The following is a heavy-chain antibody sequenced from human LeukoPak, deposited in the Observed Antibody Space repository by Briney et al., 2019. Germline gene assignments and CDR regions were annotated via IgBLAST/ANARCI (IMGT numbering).Heavy chain of an antibody. CDR2: IIPILGIA. D-gene: IGHD2-15*01. V-gene: IGHV1-69*04. J-gene: IGHJ6*02. CDR1: GGTFSSYA. Sequence: SVKVSCKASGGTFSSYAISWVRQAPGQGLEWMGRIIPILGIANYAQRFQGRVTITADKSTSTAYMELSSLRSEDTAVYYCARGLFRQLLHYYYYGMDVWGQGTTVTVSS. CDR3: ARGLFRQLLHYYYYGMDV.